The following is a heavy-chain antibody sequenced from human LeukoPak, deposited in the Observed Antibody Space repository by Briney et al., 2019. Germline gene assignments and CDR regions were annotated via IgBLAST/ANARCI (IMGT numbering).Heavy chain of an antibody. CDR2: INHNGYT. Sequence: SETLSLTCAVYGGPFSGYYWDWIRQPPGKGLEWIGEINHNGYTNYNPSLESRVTISVDTSKNQFSLKVYSLTAADTAVYFCARAGTGDRSTVFDYWGQEILVTVSS. V-gene: IGHV4-34*01. CDR1: GGPFSGYY. D-gene: IGHD7-27*01. J-gene: IGHJ4*02. CDR3: ARAGTGDRSTVFDY.